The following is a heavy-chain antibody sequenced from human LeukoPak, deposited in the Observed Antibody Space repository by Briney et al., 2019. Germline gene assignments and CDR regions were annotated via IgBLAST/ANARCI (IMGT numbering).Heavy chain of an antibody. CDR3: AREISEVGATYFDY. V-gene: IGHV1-18*01. J-gene: IGHJ4*02. D-gene: IGHD1-26*01. CDR1: GYTFTNYT. Sequence: GASVKVSCKASGYTFTNYTLNWVRQAPGQGLEWMGWISAYNGNTNYAQKLQGRVTMTTDTFTSTAYMELRSLRSDDTAVYYCAREISEVGATYFDYWGQGTLVTVSS. CDR2: ISAYNGNT.